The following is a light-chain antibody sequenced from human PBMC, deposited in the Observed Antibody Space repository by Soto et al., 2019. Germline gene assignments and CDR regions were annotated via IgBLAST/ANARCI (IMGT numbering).Light chain of an antibody. CDR2: AAS. CDR3: QQLNSYPFT. V-gene: IGKV1-9*01. J-gene: IGKJ3*01. Sequence: IQLTQSPSSLSASVGDRVTITCRASQGISSYLAWYQQKPGKAPKLLIHAASTLQSGVPSRFSGSGSGTDFTLPISSLQPEDFATDYCQQLNSYPFTFGPWTKVDIK. CDR1: QGISSY.